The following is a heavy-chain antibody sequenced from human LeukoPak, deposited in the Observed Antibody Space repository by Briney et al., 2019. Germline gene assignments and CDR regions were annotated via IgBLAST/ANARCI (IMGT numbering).Heavy chain of an antibody. Sequence: GESLRISCKCSGYSFTSYWISWVRQLPGKGVEWGGRIDPSDSYTNYSPSFQGHVTISADKSISTAYLQWSSLKASDTAMYYCARRCSGGSCYLLWGQGTLVTVSS. CDR3: ARRCSGGSCYLL. D-gene: IGHD2-15*01. CDR2: IDPSDSYT. J-gene: IGHJ4*02. CDR1: GYSFTSYW. V-gene: IGHV5-10-1*01.